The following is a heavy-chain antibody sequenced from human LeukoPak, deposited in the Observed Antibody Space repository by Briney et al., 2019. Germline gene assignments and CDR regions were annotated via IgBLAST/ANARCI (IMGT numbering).Heavy chain of an antibody. CDR3: ARGRYHPGYYYGSGSLAGYYMDV. CDR2: INHSGST. D-gene: IGHD3-10*01. Sequence: PSETLSLTCAVYGGSFSGYYWSWIRQPPGKGLEWIGEINHSGSTNYNPSRKSRVTISVDTSKNQFSLKLSSVTAADTAVYYCARGRYHPGYYYGSGSLAGYYMDVWGKGTTVTVSS. V-gene: IGHV4-34*01. J-gene: IGHJ6*03. CDR1: GGSFSGYY.